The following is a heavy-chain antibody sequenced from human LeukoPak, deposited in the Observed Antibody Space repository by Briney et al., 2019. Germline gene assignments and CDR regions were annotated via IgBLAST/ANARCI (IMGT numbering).Heavy chain of an antibody. J-gene: IGHJ4*02. V-gene: IGHV4-34*01. Sequence: PSETLSLTCAVYGGSFSGYYWSWIRQPPGKGLEWIGEINHSGSTNYNPSLKSRVTISVDTSKNQFSLKLSSVTAADTAVYYCARVGIAAAGTFDYWGQGTLVTASS. CDR3: ARVGIAAAGTFDY. CDR2: INHSGST. D-gene: IGHD6-13*01. CDR1: GGSFSGYY.